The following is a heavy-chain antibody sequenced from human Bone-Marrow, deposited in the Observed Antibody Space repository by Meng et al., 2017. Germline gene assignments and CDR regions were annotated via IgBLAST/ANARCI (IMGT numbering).Heavy chain of an antibody. CDR2: ISGSGGST. CDR1: GFTFSSYA. V-gene: IGHV3-23*01. J-gene: IGHJ4*02. D-gene: IGHD3-22*01. CDR3: ARASSRGMYYYDSSGYLDY. Sequence: GESLKISCAASGFTFSSYAMSWVRQAPGKGLEWVSAISGSGGSTYYADSVKGRFTISRDNSKNTLYLQMNSLRAEDTAVYYCARASSRGMYYYDSSGYLDYWGQGTLVTVSS.